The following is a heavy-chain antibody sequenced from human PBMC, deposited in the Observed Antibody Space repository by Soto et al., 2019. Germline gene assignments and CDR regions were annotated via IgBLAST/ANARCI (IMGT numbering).Heavy chain of an antibody. D-gene: IGHD3-10*01. V-gene: IGHV4-4*02. CDR3: ASYGSGSYPDY. CDR2: IYHSGST. Sequence: LTCGLSGGPIISSNWWSGVRQPPGKGLEWIGEIYHSGSTNYNPSLKSRVTISVDKSKNQFSLKLSSVTAADTAVYYCASYGSGSYPDYWGQGTLVT. J-gene: IGHJ4*02. CDR1: GGPIISSNW.